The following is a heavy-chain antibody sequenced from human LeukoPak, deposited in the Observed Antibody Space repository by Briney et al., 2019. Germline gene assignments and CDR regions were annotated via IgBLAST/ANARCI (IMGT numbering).Heavy chain of an antibody. D-gene: IGHD6-19*01. Sequence: GGSLRLSCAASGFTFSSYAMTWVRQAPGKGLEWVSASGSGGSTYYADSVKGRFTISRDNSKNTLYLQMNSLRAEDTAVYYCAKGLQWLVRGYFDYWGQGTLVTVSS. CDR1: GFTFSSYA. J-gene: IGHJ4*02. V-gene: IGHV3-23*01. CDR2: SGSGGST. CDR3: AKGLQWLVRGYFDY.